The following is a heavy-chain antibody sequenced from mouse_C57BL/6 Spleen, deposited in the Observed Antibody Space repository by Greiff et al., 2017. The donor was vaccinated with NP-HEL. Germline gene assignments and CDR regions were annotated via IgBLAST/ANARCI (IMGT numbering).Heavy chain of an antibody. D-gene: IGHD2-4*01. CDR2: INPNNGGT. J-gene: IGHJ3*01. Sequence: EVQLQQSGPELVKPGASVKISCKASGYTFTDYYMNWVKQSHGKSLEWIGDINPNNGGTSYNQKFKGKATLTVDKSSSTAYMELRSLTSEDSAVYYCAQYYYDAPFAYWGQGTLVTVSA. V-gene: IGHV1-26*01. CDR1: GYTFTDYY. CDR3: AQYYYDAPFAY.